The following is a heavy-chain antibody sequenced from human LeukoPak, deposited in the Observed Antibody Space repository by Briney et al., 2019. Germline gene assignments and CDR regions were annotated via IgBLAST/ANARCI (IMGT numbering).Heavy chain of an antibody. V-gene: IGHV3-30-3*01. CDR3: ARNPNTAYYYDSSAPDY. CDR2: ISYDGSNK. D-gene: IGHD3-22*01. Sequence: GGSLRLSCAASGFTFSSYAMHWVRQAPGKGLEWVAVISYDGSNKYYAGSVKGRFTISRDNSKNTLYLQMNSLRAEDTAVYYCARNPNTAYYYDSSAPDYWGQGTLVTVSS. J-gene: IGHJ4*02. CDR1: GFTFSSYA.